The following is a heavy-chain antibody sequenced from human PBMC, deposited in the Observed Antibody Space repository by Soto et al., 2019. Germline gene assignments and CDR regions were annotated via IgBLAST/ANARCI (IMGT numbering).Heavy chain of an antibody. V-gene: IGHV3-23*01. CDR3: ARSYGSGSYFFLFYN. CDR2: ISGSGSST. J-gene: IGHJ4*02. CDR1: GFTFSTSG. D-gene: IGHD3-10*01. Sequence: EVQLLESGGDLVQPGGSLRLSCAASGFTFSTSGLRWVRQAPGMGLEWVTVISGSGSSTYYADSVKGRFTISRDSSKNTLYLQMNSLRAEDTAIYYCARSYGSGSYFFLFYNWGQGTLVTVSS.